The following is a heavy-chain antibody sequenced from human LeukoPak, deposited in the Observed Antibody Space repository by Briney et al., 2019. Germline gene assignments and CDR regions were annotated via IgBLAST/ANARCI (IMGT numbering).Heavy chain of an antibody. CDR1: GGSISSYY. V-gene: IGHV4-59*01. CDR3: ARVTGYVMEDYFDY. D-gene: IGHD6-13*01. Sequence: PLETLSPTCTVSGGSISSYYWSWIRQPPGKGLEWIGYIYYSGSTNYNPSLKSRVTISVDTSKNQFSLRLSSVTAADTAVYYCARVTGYVMEDYFDYWGQGTLVTVSS. J-gene: IGHJ4*02. CDR2: IYYSGST.